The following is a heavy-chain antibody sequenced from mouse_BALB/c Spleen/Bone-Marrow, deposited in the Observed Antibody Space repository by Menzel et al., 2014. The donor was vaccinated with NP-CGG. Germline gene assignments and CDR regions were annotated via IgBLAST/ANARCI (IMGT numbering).Heavy chain of an antibody. CDR1: GYTFTDNW. J-gene: IGHJ4*01. CDR2: IDTSDSYT. CDR3: ARGGGDFSLDY. D-gene: IGHD2-13*01. Sequence: VQLQQSGAELGMPGASVKMSCKASGYTFTDNWIYWVKQRPGHGLEWIGAIDTSDSYTNYNQKFMGKASLTVDASSSAAYMQVSSLTSDDSAVYYCARGGGDFSLDYWGQGTSVTVSS. V-gene: IGHV1-69*01.